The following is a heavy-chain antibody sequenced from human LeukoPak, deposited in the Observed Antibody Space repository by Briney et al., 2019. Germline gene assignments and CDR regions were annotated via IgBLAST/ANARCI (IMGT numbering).Heavy chain of an antibody. V-gene: IGHV2-70*11. CDR3: ARIISAAGYVDY. CDR1: GFSLSTSGMC. J-gene: IGHJ4*02. D-gene: IGHD6-13*01. Sequence: SGPTLVNPTQTLTLTCTFSGFSLSTSGMCVSWIRQPPGKALEWLARIDWDDDKYYSTSLKTRLTISKDTSKNQVVLTMTNMDPVDTATYYCARIISAAGYVDYWGQGTLVTASS. CDR2: IDWDDDK.